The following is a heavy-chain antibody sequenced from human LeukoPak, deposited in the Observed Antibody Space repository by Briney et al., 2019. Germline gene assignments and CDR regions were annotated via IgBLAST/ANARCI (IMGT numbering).Heavy chain of an antibody. Sequence: SETLSLTCTVSGGSISSYYWSWIRQPAGKGLEWIGRIYTSGSTNYNPSLKSRVTISLDTSKNQFSLKLSSVTAADTAMYYCARDSGHYDFWSGYYTGPFDYWGQGTLVTVSS. J-gene: IGHJ4*02. CDR1: GGSISSYY. V-gene: IGHV4-4*07. D-gene: IGHD3-3*01. CDR2: IYTSGST. CDR3: ARDSGHYDFWSGYYTGPFDY.